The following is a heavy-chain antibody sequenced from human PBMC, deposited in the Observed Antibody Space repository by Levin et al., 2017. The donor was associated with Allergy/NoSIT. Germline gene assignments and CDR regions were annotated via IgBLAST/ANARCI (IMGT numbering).Heavy chain of an antibody. D-gene: IGHD5-12*01. V-gene: IGHV3-7*03. CDR1: GFTFRDYW. CDR2: INEDGSQK. J-gene: IGHJ3*02. CDR3: ARQLRGNSAYDTFDI. Sequence: GGSLRLSCAAAGFTFRDYWMTWVRQTPGRGLEWVANINEDGSQKYYLDSVKGRFTISRDNAKNSVDLQMDYLRDDDTAVYYCARQLRGNSAYDTFDIWGHGTMVTFSS.